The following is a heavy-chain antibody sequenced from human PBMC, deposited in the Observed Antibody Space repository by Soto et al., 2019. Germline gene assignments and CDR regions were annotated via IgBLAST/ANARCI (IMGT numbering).Heavy chain of an antibody. CDR1: GGTFSSYT. Sequence: GASVKVSCKASGGTFSSYTISWVRQAPGQGLEWMGRIIPILGIANYAQKFQGRVTITADKSTSTAYMELSSLRSEDTAVYYCARNERIAARPQDYWGQGTLVTVSS. J-gene: IGHJ4*02. CDR3: ARNERIAARPQDY. D-gene: IGHD6-6*01. V-gene: IGHV1-69*02. CDR2: IIPILGIA.